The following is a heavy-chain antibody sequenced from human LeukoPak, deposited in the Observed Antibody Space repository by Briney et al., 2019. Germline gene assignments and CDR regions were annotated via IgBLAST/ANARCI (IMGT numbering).Heavy chain of an antibody. Sequence: GGSLRLSCAASGFTFSSYSMNWVRQAPGKGLEWVSSISSSSSYIYYADSVKGRFIISRDNAKNSLYLQMNSLRAEDTAVYYCARDVVGATGAFDIWGQGTMVTVSS. J-gene: IGHJ3*02. CDR3: ARDVVGATGAFDI. D-gene: IGHD1-26*01. CDR1: GFTFSSYS. CDR2: ISSSSSYI. V-gene: IGHV3-21*01.